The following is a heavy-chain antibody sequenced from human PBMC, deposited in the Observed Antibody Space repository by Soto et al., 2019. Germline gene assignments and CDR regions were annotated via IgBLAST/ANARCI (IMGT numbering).Heavy chain of an antibody. CDR2: IYYSGST. J-gene: IGHJ5*02. CDR1: GGSISSYY. V-gene: IGHV4-59*08. Sequence: QVQLQESGPGLVKPSETLSLTCTVSGGSISSYYWSWIRQPPGKGLEWIGYIYYSGSTNYNPSLKSRVTISVDTSKNQFSLKLSSVTAADTAVYYCARQAQGSGYEFNWFDPWGQGTLVTVSS. CDR3: ARQAQGSGYEFNWFDP. D-gene: IGHD5-12*01.